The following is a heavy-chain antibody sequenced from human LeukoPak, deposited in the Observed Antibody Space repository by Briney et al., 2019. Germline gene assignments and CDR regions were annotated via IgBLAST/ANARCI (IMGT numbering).Heavy chain of an antibody. CDR3: ARVGDDYSNYYFDY. J-gene: IGHJ4*02. CDR2: VYTSGST. Sequence: PSQTLSLTCTVSGGSISSGSYYWSWIRQPAGKGLEWIGRVYTSGSTNYNPSLKSRVTISVDTSKNQFSLKLSSVTAADTAVYYCARVGDDYSNYYFDYWGQGTLVTVSS. CDR1: GGSISSGSYY. D-gene: IGHD4-11*01. V-gene: IGHV4-61*02.